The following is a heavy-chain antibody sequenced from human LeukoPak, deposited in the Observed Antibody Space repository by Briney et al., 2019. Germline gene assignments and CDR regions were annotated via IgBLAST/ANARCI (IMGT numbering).Heavy chain of an antibody. Sequence: PSETLSLTCAVSGGSISSSNWWSWVRQPPGKGLEWIGEIYHSGSTNYNPSLKSRVTISVDKSKNQFSLKLSSVTAADTAVYYCARGSNCDRYDFWSGYYYAYYFDYWGQGTLVTVSS. V-gene: IGHV4-4*02. CDR1: GGSISSSNW. J-gene: IGHJ4*02. CDR3: ARGSNCDRYDFWSGYYYAYYFDY. D-gene: IGHD3-3*01. CDR2: IYHSGST.